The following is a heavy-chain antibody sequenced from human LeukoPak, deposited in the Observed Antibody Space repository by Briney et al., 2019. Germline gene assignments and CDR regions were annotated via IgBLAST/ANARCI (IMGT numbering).Heavy chain of an antibody. CDR2: ISSGGSTV. J-gene: IGHJ3*02. D-gene: IGHD3-10*01. Sequence: GSLRLSCAASGFTVSTNCMNWVRQAPGKGLEWVSYISSGGSTVYYADSVKGRFTISRDNAKNSLYLQMNSLRAEDTAVYYCARVSVSMVYAFDIWGQGTMVTVSS. CDR1: GFTVSTNC. CDR3: ARVSVSMVYAFDI. V-gene: IGHV3-48*04.